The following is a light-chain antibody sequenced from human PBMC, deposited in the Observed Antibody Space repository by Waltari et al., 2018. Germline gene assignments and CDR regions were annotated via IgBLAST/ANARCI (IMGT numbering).Light chain of an antibody. J-gene: IGLJ2*01. CDR1: GSNIGAGYD. Sequence: QSVLTQPPSVSGAPGQRVTISCSGSGSNIGAGYDVHWYRQLPGKALTLLIYGVNTRPPGVSDRFSGSQFDTSAALAIAGLQADDEADYYCQSYDTTLSVVFGGGTKLTVL. V-gene: IGLV1-40*01. CDR3: QSYDTTLSVV. CDR2: GVN.